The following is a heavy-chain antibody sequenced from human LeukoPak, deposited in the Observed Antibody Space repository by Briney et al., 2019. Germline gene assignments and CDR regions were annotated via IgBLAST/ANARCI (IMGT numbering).Heavy chain of an antibody. CDR3: ARALGHYGSGTPYFDS. CDR1: GGSISTGDYS. D-gene: IGHD3-10*01. Sequence: SETLSLTCAASGGSISTGDYSWSWIRLPPGKGLEWIGYIYHSKSTYYNPSLKSRVTISVDMSKNQFSLKLSSVTAADTAMYYCARALGHYGSGTPYFDSWGQGTLVTVSS. CDR2: IYHSKST. J-gene: IGHJ4*02. V-gene: IGHV4-30-2*01.